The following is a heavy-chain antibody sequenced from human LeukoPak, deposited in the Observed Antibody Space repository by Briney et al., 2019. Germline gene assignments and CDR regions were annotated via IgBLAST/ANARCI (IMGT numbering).Heavy chain of an antibody. CDR1: GGSISSGSYY. Sequence: SETLSLTCTVSGGSISSGSYYWSWIRQPAGKGLEWIGRIYTSGSTNYNPSLKSRVTISVDTSKNQFSLKLSSVTAADTAVYYCARDRYYDSRGPPDWGQGTLVTVSS. J-gene: IGHJ4*02. CDR3: ARDRYYDSRGPPD. D-gene: IGHD3-22*01. CDR2: IYTSGST. V-gene: IGHV4-61*02.